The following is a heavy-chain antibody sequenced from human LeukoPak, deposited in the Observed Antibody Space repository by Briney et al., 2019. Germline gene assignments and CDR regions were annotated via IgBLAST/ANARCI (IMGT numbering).Heavy chain of an antibody. CDR2: IYSGGST. Sequence: PGGSLRLSCAASGFSVSRNYMSWVRQAPGKGLEWVSIIYSGGSTYYADSVKGRFTISRDNSKNTLYLQMNSLRAEDTAVYYCAREVVVPAAMRDYYYYYGMDVWGQGTTVTVSS. V-gene: IGHV3-66*01. CDR1: GFSVSRNY. CDR3: AREVVVPAAMRDYYYYYGMDV. J-gene: IGHJ6*02. D-gene: IGHD2-2*01.